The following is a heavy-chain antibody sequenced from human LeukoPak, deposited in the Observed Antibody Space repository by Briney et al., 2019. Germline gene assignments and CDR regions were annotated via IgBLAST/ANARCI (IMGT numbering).Heavy chain of an antibody. D-gene: IGHD7-27*01. J-gene: IGHJ4*02. CDR2: IYYSGST. CDR3: AREFVPNWGSSYFDY. CDR1: GGSISSYY. Sequence: PSETLSLTCTVSGGSISSYYWSWIRQPPGKGLEWIGYIYYSGSTNYNPSLKSRVTISVDTSKNQFSLKLSSVTAADTAVYYCAREFVPNWGSSYFDYWGQGTLVTVSS. V-gene: IGHV4-59*01.